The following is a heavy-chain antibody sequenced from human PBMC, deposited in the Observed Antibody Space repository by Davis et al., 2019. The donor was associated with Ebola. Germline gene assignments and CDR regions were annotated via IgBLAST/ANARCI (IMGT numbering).Heavy chain of an antibody. J-gene: IGHJ6*02. CDR2: INPNSGGT. CDR3: ARDRYSSGGMDV. D-gene: IGHD6-25*01. Sequence: ASVKVSCKASGYTFTSYYMHWVRQAPGQGLEWMGWINPNSGGTNYAQKFQGWVTMTRDTSISTAYMELSRLRSDDTAVYYCARDRYSSGGMDVWGQGTTVTVSS. CDR1: GYTFTSYY. V-gene: IGHV1-2*04.